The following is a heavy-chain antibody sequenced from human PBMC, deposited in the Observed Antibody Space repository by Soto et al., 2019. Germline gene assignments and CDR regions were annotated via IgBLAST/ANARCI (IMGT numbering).Heavy chain of an antibody. J-gene: IGHJ4*02. CDR2: IYYSGST. CDR3: ARHADIVASDY. V-gene: IGHV4-39*01. Sequence: SETLSLTCTVSGGSISSSSYYWGWIRQPPGKGLEWIGSIYYSGSTYYNPPLKSRVTISVDTSKNQFSLKLSSVTAADTAVYYCARHADIVASDYWGQGTLVTVSS. D-gene: IGHD5-12*01. CDR1: GGSISSSSYY.